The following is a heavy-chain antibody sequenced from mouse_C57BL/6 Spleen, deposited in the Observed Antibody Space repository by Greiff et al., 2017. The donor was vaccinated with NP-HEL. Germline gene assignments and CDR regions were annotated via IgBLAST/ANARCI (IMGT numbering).Heavy chain of an antibody. CDR3: AKTGTGYAMDY. J-gene: IGHJ4*01. D-gene: IGHD4-1*01. V-gene: IGHV5-17*01. CDR1: GFTFSDYG. Sequence: EVQLVESGGGLVKPGGSLKLSCAASGFTFSDYGMHWVRQAPEKGLEWVAYISSGSSTIYYADTVKGRFTISRDNAKNTLFLQMTSLRSEDTAMYYCAKTGTGYAMDYWGQGTSVTVSS. CDR2: ISSGSSTI.